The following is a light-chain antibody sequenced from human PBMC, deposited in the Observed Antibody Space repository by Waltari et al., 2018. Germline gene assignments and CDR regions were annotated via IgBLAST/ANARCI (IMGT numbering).Light chain of an antibody. CDR2: GAS. V-gene: IGKV3-20*01. CDR3: QQYGSSILYT. Sequence: VLTQSPGTLSLSPGESATLSCRASQSLTKKYLAWYQQKPGQAPRLLSYGASSRAAGIPDRFSGSGSGTDFTRTISRLEPEDFAVYYCQQYGSSILYTFGQGTKLEIK. J-gene: IGKJ2*01. CDR1: QSLTKKY.